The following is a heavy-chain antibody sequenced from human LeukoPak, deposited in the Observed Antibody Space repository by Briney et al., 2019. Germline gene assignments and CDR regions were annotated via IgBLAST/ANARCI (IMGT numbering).Heavy chain of an antibody. CDR2: ISYDGSNK. J-gene: IGHJ6*02. Sequence: GGSLRLSCAASGFTFSSYGMHWVRQAPGKGLEWVAVISYDGSNKYYADSVKGRFTISRDNSKNTLYLQMNSLRAEDTAVYYCAKDRSQEYLYGMDVWGQGTTVTVSS. CDR1: GFTFSSYG. D-gene: IGHD2/OR15-2a*01. V-gene: IGHV3-30*18. CDR3: AKDRSQEYLYGMDV.